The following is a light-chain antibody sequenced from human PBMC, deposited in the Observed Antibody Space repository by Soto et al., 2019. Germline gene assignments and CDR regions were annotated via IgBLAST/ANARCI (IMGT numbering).Light chain of an antibody. CDR2: WAS. V-gene: IGKV4-1*01. Sequence: DIVMTQSPDSLAVPLGERATINCKSSQSLLYXSXXXXYLAWYQQKPGQPPKLLIYWASTRESGVPDRFSGXXXXXXXXXXXXXXXXXXVAVYYXXQYYSTHTFGPGTKVNIK. CDR3: XQYYSTHT. CDR1: QSLLYXSXXXXY. J-gene: IGKJ3*01.